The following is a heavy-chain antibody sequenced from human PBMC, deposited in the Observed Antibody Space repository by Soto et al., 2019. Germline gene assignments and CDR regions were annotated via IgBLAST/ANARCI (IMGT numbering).Heavy chain of an antibody. Sequence: PSETLSLTCTVSGGSISSYYWSWIRQPAGKGLEWIGRIYTSGSTNYNPSLKSRVTMSVDTSKNQFSLKLSSVTAADTAVYYCARVSDSSGYYLYFDYWGQGTLVTAPQ. CDR2: IYTSGST. CDR1: GGSISSYY. CDR3: ARVSDSSGYYLYFDY. V-gene: IGHV4-4*07. J-gene: IGHJ4*02. D-gene: IGHD3-22*01.